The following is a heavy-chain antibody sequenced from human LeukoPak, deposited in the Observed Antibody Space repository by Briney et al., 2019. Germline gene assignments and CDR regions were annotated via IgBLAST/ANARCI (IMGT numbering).Heavy chain of an antibody. CDR3: AREGGPYRPLDY. V-gene: IGHV3-23*01. J-gene: IGHJ4*02. CDR1: EFTLSTYA. CDR2: ISGRWT. Sequence: PGGSLRLSCAASEFTLSTYAMNWVRQAPGKGLEWVSTISGRWTNYADSVKGRFTISRDNSQNTLYLQMNSLRVEDTAVYYCAREGGPYRPLDYSGQGTLVTVAS.